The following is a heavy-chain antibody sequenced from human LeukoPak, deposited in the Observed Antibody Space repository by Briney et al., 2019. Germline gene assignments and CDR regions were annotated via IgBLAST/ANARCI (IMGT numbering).Heavy chain of an antibody. CDR3: AKTDDDGDYGPFYHYMDV. J-gene: IGHJ6*03. Sequence: PGGSLRLSCAASGFTFDNYAMSRVRQAPGKGLEWVSTVSGSGGTTYYSDSVKGRFTFSRDNSKNTLYLQMSTLRAEDTAVYYCAKTDDDGDYGPFYHYMDVWGKGTTVTVSS. CDR2: VSGSGGTT. D-gene: IGHD4-17*01. V-gene: IGHV3-23*01. CDR1: GFTFDNYA.